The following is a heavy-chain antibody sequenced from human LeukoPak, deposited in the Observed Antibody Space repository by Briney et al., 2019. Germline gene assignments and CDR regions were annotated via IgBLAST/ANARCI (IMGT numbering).Heavy chain of an antibody. CDR2: FHYIGST. J-gene: IGHJ4*02. CDR1: GGSISSDNYY. D-gene: IGHD6-19*01. CDR3: ARHGEGGSGWPGNYLDN. Sequence: SETLSLTCTVSGGSISSDNYYWGWIRQSPGKGLEWIGSFHYIGSTYYNPSLKSRVTISVDTSKNQFSLKLTSVTAADTAVFYCARHGEGGSGWPGNYLDNWGQGTLVTVSS. V-gene: IGHV4-39*01.